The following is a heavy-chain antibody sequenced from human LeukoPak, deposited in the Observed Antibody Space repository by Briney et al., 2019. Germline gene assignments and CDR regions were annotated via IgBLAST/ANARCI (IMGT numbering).Heavy chain of an antibody. CDR3: ARDISDDY. CDR2: ILYDGSHE. Sequence: GRSLRLSCAASGFTFSSYGMHWVRQAPGKGLGWVTFILYDGSHEYYADSVKGRFTSSRDNSKNTLYLQMNSLRPEDTAVYYCARDISDDYWGQGTLVTVSS. V-gene: IGHV3-30*03. J-gene: IGHJ4*02. D-gene: IGHD1-26*01. CDR1: GFTFSSYG.